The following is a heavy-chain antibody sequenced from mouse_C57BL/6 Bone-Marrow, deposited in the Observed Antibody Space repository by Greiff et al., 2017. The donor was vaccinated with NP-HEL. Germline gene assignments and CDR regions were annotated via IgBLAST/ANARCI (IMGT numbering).Heavy chain of an antibody. D-gene: IGHD1-1*01. V-gene: IGHV5-4*01. J-gene: IGHJ4*01. CDR1: GFTFSSYA. CDR2: ISDGGSYT. CDR3: AREYYGSRGYAMDY. Sequence: DVHLVESGGGLVKPGGSLKLSCAASGFTFSSYAMSWVRQTPEKRLEWVATISDGGSYTYYPDNVKGRFTISRDNAKNNLYLQMSHLKSEDTAMYYCAREYYGSRGYAMDYWGQGTSVTVSS.